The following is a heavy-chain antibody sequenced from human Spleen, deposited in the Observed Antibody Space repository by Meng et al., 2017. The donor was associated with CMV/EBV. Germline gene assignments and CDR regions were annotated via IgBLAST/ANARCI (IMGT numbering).Heavy chain of an antibody. J-gene: IGHJ4*02. Sequence: AFSTSAIWFGVGYLRQHPGKALEWLALIYWDDDKRYCPSLKSMLTITTDTSKNQVVLTMTNMDPVDTATYYCAHRDYCSGGTCTFDYWGQGTLVTVSS. V-gene: IGHV2-5*02. CDR2: IYWDDDK. D-gene: IGHD2-15*01. CDR3: AHRDYCSGGTCTFDY. CDR1: AFSTSAIWFG.